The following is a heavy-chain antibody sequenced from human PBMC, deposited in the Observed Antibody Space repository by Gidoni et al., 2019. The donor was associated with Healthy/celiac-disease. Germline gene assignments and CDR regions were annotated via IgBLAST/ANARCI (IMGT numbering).Heavy chain of an antibody. V-gene: IGHV2-26*01. CDR2: IFSNDEK. CDR1: GFSLSNARMG. D-gene: IGHD3-9*01. CDR3: ARILTVPYYYYGMDV. J-gene: IGHJ6*02. Sequence: QVTLKESGPVLVKPTETLTLTCTVSGFSLSNARMGVSWIRQPPGKALEWLAHIFSNDEKSYSPSLKSRLTISKDTSKSQVVLTMTNMDPVDTATYYCARILTVPYYYYGMDVWGQGTTVTVSS.